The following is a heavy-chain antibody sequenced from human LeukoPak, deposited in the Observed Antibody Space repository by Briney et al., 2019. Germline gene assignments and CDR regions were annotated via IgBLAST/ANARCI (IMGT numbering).Heavy chain of an antibody. CDR2: INGRGGST. CDR3: AKDNGSGSYTHIDY. Sequence: PSGGSLRPSCAASGFTFSNYAMSWVRQAPGKGLEWVSSINGRGGSTYYADSVKGRFTISRDNSKNTLYLQMNSLRAEDTALYYCAKDNGSGSYTHIDYWGQGTLVTVSS. V-gene: IGHV3-23*01. CDR1: GFTFSNYA. D-gene: IGHD3-10*01. J-gene: IGHJ4*02.